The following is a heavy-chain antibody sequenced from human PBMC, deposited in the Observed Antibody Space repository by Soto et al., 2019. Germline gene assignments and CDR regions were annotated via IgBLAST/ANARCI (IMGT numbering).Heavy chain of an antibody. V-gene: IGHV4-39*01. CDR3: AYRQGCTNGVSDCDDY. D-gene: IGHD2-8*01. CDR1: GGSISSSSYY. Sequence: SETLSLTCTVSGGSISSSSYYWGWIRQPPGKGLEWIGSIYYSGSTYYNPSLKSRVTISVDASKNQFSLKLSSVTAADTAVYYCAYRQGCTNGVSDCDDYWGQGTLVTVSS. CDR2: IYYSGST. J-gene: IGHJ4*02.